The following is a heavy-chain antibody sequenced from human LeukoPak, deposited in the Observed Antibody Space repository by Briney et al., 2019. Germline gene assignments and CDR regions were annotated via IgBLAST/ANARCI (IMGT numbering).Heavy chain of an antibody. CDR1: GFSFSNAW. D-gene: IGHD2-8*02. CDR3: ATYRQVLLPFES. V-gene: IGHV3-15*01. CDR2: IKSDGGTT. J-gene: IGHJ4*02. Sequence: GGSLRLSCIGSGFSFSNAWMSWVRQAPGKGLEWIGRIKSDGGTTDYAAPVKGRFTISRDDSKNTLYLQMNSLRAEDTAIYYCATYRQVLLPFESWGQGTLVTVSS.